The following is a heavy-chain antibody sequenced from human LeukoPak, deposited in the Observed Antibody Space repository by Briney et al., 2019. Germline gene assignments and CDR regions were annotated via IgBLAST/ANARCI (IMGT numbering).Heavy chain of an antibody. J-gene: IGHJ4*02. CDR2: ISRSGVAT. D-gene: IGHD4-23*01. CDR3: ARRAGGYSHPYDY. CDR1: GFTFTSFA. V-gene: IGHV3-23*01. Sequence: GGSLRLSCAASGFTFTSFAMSWVRQAPGKGLEWVSTISRSGVATYYADSVKGRFTISRDNSKNTLYLQMNSLRAEDTAVYYCARRAGGYSHPYDYWGQGILVTVS.